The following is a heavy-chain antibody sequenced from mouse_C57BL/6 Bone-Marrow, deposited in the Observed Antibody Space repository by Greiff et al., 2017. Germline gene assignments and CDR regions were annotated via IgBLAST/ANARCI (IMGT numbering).Heavy chain of an antibody. Sequence: QVQLQQPGTELVKPGASVKLSCKASGYTFTSYCMHWVKQRPGQGLEWIGNINPSNGGTNYNEKFKSKATLTVDKSSSTAYMQLSSLTSEDSAVYYCARDISSYGYFDVWGTGTTVTVSS. J-gene: IGHJ1*03. CDR2: INPSNGGT. D-gene: IGHD1-1*01. CDR1: GYTFTSYC. V-gene: IGHV1-53*01. CDR3: ARDISSYGYFDV.